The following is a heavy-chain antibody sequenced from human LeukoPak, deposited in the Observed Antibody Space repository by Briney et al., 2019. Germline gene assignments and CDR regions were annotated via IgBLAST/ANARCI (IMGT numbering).Heavy chain of an antibody. CDR1: GGSFSGYY. CDR3: ARGLLFRGSWYGPLSSYYYGMDV. Sequence: SETLSLTCAVYGGSFSGYYWSWIRQPPGKGLEWIGEINHSGSTNYNPSLKSRVTISVDTSKNQFSLKLSSVTAADTAVYYCARGLLFRGSWYGPLSSYYYGMDVWGQGTTVTVSS. CDR2: INHSGST. J-gene: IGHJ6*02. V-gene: IGHV4-34*01. D-gene: IGHD6-13*01.